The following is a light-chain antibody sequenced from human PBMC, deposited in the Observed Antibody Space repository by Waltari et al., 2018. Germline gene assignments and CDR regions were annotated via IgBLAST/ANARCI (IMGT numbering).Light chain of an antibody. J-gene: IGKJ4*01. CDR3: QQYNNWPLT. CDR2: GAS. Sequence: EIVMTQSPGTLSVSPGERAVLSCRATQSVSSNLVWYQQKPGQAPRLLISGASTRATGVPPMFSGSGSGTDFTLTISSLQSEDFAVYYCQQYNNWPLTFGGGTKVEI. CDR1: QSVSSN. V-gene: IGKV3-15*01.